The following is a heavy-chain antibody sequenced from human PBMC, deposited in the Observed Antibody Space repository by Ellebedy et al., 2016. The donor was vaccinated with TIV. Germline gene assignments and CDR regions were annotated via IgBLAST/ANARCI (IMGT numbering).Heavy chain of an antibody. J-gene: IGHJ3*02. CDR1: GGSISSTGYY. CDR2: IYYSGTT. D-gene: IGHD2-21*01. Sequence: SETLSLTCTVSGGSISSTGYYWGWIRQPPGTGLEWIASIYYSGTTYFYPSLQSRVTISVDTSKNQFSLKLSSVTAADTAVYYCARQGDRLAFDIWGQGTMVTVSS. V-gene: IGHV4-39*01. CDR3: ARQGDRLAFDI.